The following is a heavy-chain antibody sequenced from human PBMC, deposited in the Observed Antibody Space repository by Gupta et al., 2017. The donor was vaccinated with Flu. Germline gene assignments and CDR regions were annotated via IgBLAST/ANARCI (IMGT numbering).Heavy chain of an antibody. J-gene: IGHJ5*02. Sequence: QLQLQESGPGLVKPSETLSLTCTVSGGSVSSSSYYWRWIRQPPGKGLEWIGSIYYSGSTYYNPSLKSRVTISVDTSKNQFSLKLSSVTAADTAVYYCARHLLWFGAIKGWFDPWGQGTLVTVSS. CDR1: GGSVSSSSYY. CDR2: IYYSGST. V-gene: IGHV4-39*01. CDR3: ARHLLWFGAIKGWFDP. D-gene: IGHD3-10*01.